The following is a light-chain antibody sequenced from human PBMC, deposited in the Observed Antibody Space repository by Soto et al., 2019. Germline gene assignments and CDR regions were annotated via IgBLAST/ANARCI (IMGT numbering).Light chain of an antibody. CDR2: KAS. CDR3: QHYNSYLEA. V-gene: IGKV1-5*03. Sequence: RMSQSPATLSASEGDTVTVTCRASQSVSGWLAWYQQKPGKAPKLLIYKASTLKSGVPSRFSGSGSGTEFTLTISSLQPDDFAPYYCQHYNSYLEAFGHGANVAIK. J-gene: IGKJ3*01. CDR1: QSVSGW.